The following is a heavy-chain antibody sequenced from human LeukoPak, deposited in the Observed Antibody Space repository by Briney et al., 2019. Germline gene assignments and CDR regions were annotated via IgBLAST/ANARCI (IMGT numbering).Heavy chain of an antibody. CDR1: GFTFSTYG. J-gene: IGHJ4*02. CDR2: IWYDGSNK. V-gene: IGHV3-33*06. D-gene: IGHD1-26*01. Sequence: GGSLRLSCEASGFTFSTYGMHWVRQAPGKGLEWVAVIWYDGSNKYYADSVKGRFTISRDNSKNTLYLQMNSLRAEDTAVYYCAKAEKGIVGATMNVDYWGQGTLLTVSS. CDR3: AKAEKGIVGATMNVDY.